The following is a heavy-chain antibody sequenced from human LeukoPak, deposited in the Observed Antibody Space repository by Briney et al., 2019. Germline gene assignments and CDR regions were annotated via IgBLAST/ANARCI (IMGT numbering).Heavy chain of an antibody. CDR3: ARGIRFLEWLSGSDY. CDR1: GFTFDDYG. D-gene: IGHD3-3*01. V-gene: IGHV3-20*04. J-gene: IGHJ4*02. CDR2: INWNGGST. Sequence: GGSLRLSCGASGFTFDDYGMSWVRQAPGKGQEWVSGINWNGGSTGYADSVKGRFTISRDNDKNSLYLQMNSLRVEDTALYYCARGIRFLEWLSGSDYWGQGTLVTVSS.